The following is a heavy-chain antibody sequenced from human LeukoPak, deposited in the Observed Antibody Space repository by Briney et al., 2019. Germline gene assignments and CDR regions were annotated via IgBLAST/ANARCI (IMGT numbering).Heavy chain of an antibody. Sequence: GGSLRLSCAASGSPFHDHDRYWVRQTPGKGLEWGALISHGGGKEHYAESVKGRFTISRDNSRNTVYLQMSSLRSDDTAIYYCAKTLDGFWPQFDFWGQGTLLTVSS. CDR1: GSPFHDHD. J-gene: IGHJ4*02. D-gene: IGHD5-24*01. CDR2: ISHGGGKE. V-gene: IGHV3-30*18. CDR3: AKTLDGFWPQFDF.